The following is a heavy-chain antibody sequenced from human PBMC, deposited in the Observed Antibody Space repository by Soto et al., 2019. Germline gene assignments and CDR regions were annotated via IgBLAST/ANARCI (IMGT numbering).Heavy chain of an antibody. CDR2: IYYSGST. CDR1: GGSISSYY. V-gene: IGHV4-59*01. D-gene: IGHD3-16*02. CDR3: ARGPYDYIWGSYRYWFDP. J-gene: IGHJ5*02. Sequence: SETLSLTCTVSGGSISSYYWSWIRQPPGKGLEWIGYIYYSGSTNYNPSLKSRVTISVDTSKNQFSLKLSSVTAADTAVYYCARGPYDYIWGSYRYWFDPWGQGTLVTVSS.